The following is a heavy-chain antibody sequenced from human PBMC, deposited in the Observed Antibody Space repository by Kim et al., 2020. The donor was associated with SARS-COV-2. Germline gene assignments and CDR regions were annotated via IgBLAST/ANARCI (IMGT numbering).Heavy chain of an antibody. Sequence: TFYNPSLKSRVDVSVDMSTNQFSLRLHPVSAADTAVYFCARHAVLKSAFDLWGQGTLVTFAS. CDR3: ARHAVLKSAFDL. J-gene: IGHJ4*02. D-gene: IGHD2-15*01. CDR2: T. V-gene: IGHV4-39*01.